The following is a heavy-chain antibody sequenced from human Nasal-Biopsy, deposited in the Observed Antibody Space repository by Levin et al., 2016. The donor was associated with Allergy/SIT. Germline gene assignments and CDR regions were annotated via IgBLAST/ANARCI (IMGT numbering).Heavy chain of an antibody. CDR2: VKSNPDGGAT. D-gene: IGHD4-17*01. J-gene: IGHJ4*02. CDR3: TVEETYGAQRFAY. Sequence: GESLKISCAASGVTFNQAWMSWVRLAPGKGLEWVGRVKSNPDGGATDYAAPVRGRFTISRDDSKATLFLHMNSLKTEDTAMYFCTVEETYGAQRFAYWGQGTLVTVSS. V-gene: IGHV3-15*01. CDR1: GVTFNQAW.